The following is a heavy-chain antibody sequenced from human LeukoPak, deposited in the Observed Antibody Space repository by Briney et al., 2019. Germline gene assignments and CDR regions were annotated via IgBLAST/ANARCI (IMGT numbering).Heavy chain of an antibody. D-gene: IGHD3/OR15-3a*01. J-gene: IGHJ1*01. V-gene: IGHV4-34*01. Sequence: GSLRLSCAASGFTFSSYAMSWIRQAPGKGLEWLGQINHFGSTHYNPSLSNRVNIFGDKSSNQFSLTLSSLTAADTAVYFCARGSIRYMVTNLDSWGQGVLVSVTS. CDR1: GFTFSSYA. CDR3: ARGSIRYMVTNLDS. CDR2: INHFGST.